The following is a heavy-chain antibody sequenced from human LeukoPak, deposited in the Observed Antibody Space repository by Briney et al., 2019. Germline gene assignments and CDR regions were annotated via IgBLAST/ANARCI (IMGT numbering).Heavy chain of an antibody. J-gene: IGHJ3*02. CDR1: GYTFTGYY. CDR2: ISAYNGNT. Sequence: ASVKVSCKASGYTFTGYYIHWVRQAPGQGLEWMGWISAYNGNTNYAQKLQGRVTMTTDTSTSTAYMELRSLRSDDTAVYYCAREPRGHILRGAFDIWGQGTMVTVSS. V-gene: IGHV1-18*04. D-gene: IGHD3-9*01. CDR3: AREPRGHILRGAFDI.